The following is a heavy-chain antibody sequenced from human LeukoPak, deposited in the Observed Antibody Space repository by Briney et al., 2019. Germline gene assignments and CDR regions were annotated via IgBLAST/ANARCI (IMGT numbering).Heavy chain of an antibody. J-gene: IGHJ4*02. D-gene: IGHD2-15*01. CDR1: GFTFSNYG. CDR2: IRHDGSKI. V-gene: IGHV3-30*02. CDR3: APTCSGGTCYLFDY. Sequence: PGGSLRLSCEASGFTFSNYGMHWVRQAPGKGLEWAAFIRHDGSKIYYADSVKGRFTISRDNSKNTLYLQMNSLRAEDTAVYYCAPTCSGGTCYLFDYWGQGTLVTVSS.